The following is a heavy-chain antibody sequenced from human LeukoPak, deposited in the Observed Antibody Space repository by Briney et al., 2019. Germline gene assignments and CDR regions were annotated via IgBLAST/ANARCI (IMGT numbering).Heavy chain of an antibody. CDR3: AELGITMIGGV. CDR2: INQDGSEK. CDR1: GVTFSNYW. D-gene: IGHD3-10*02. J-gene: IGHJ6*04. Sequence: PGGSLRLSCVDSGVTFSNYWMNWVRQAPGKGLEWVANINQDGSEKYYVDSVKGRFTISRDNAKKSLYLQMDSLRAQDTAVSYCAELGITMIGGVWGKGTTVTISS. V-gene: IGHV3-7*01.